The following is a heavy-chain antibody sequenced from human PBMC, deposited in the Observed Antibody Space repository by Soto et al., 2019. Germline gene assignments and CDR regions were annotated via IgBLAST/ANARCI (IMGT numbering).Heavy chain of an antibody. V-gene: IGHV3-9*01. CDR2: ISWNSGSI. CDR3: AKDVIAVAGTGYFDY. Sequence: EVQLVESGGGLVQPGRSLRLSCAASGFTFDDYAMHWVRQAPGKGLEWVSGISWNSGSIGYADSVKGRFTISRDNAKNSLYMQMNSLRAEDTALYYCAKDVIAVAGTGYFDYWGQGTLVTVSS. J-gene: IGHJ4*02. D-gene: IGHD6-19*01. CDR1: GFTFDDYA.